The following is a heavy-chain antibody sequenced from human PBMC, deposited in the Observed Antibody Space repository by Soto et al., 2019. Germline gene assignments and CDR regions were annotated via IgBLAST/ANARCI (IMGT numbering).Heavy chain of an antibody. CDR1: GFTFSSAA. CDR3: AKSLDIHYKNWFDP. V-gene: IGHV3-23*01. CDR2: ISDTGTRT. J-gene: IGHJ5*02. D-gene: IGHD4-4*01. Sequence: QILESGGSLVQLGGSLRLSCVAAGFTFSSAAMNWVRQAPGKGLEWVSIISDTGTRTHYADSVKGRFTISRDNSKNTLYLDMNSLRAEDTAVYYCAKSLDIHYKNWFDPWGQGTLVTVSS.